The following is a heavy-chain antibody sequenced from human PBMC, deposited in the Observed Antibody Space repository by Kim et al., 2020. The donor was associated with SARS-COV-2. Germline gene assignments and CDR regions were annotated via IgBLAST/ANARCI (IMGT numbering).Heavy chain of an antibody. Sequence: SGPTLVNPTETLTLTCTVSGFSLSNARMGVSWIRQPPGKALEWLAHIFSNDEKSYSTSLKSRLTISKDTSKSQVVLTMTNMDPVDTATYYCARISSGWYYYYGMDVWGQGTTVTVSS. D-gene: IGHD6-19*01. J-gene: IGHJ6*02. CDR2: IFSNDEK. CDR1: GFSLSNARMG. CDR3: ARISSGWYYYYGMDV. V-gene: IGHV2-26*01.